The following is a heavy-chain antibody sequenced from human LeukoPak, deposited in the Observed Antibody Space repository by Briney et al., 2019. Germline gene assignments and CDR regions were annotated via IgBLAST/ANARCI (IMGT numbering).Heavy chain of an antibody. J-gene: IGHJ6*03. Sequence: PGGSLRLSCAASGFTFSSYWMHWVRQAPGKGLVWVSRINSDGSSTSYADSVKGRFTISRDNAKNTPYLQMNSLRAEDTAVYYCARGPSGRVAGTGRYYYYYMDVWGKGTTVTVS. CDR3: ARGPSGRVAGTGRYYYYYMDV. D-gene: IGHD6-19*01. V-gene: IGHV3-74*01. CDR2: INSDGSST. CDR1: GFTFSSYW.